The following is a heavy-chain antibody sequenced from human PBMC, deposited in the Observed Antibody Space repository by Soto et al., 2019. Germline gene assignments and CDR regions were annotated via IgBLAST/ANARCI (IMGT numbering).Heavy chain of an antibody. CDR2: ISGSGGST. Sequence: LRLSCAASGFTFSSYAMSWVRQAPGKGLEWVSAISGSGGSTYYADSVKGRFTISRDNSKNTLYLQMNSLRAEDTAVYYCAREYGRYYYYGMDVWGQGTTVTVSS. CDR3: AREYGRYYYYGMDV. D-gene: IGHD2-8*01. V-gene: IGHV3-23*01. CDR1: GFTFSSYA. J-gene: IGHJ6*02.